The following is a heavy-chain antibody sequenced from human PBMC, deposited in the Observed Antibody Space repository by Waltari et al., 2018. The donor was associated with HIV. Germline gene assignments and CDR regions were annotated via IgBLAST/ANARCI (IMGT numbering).Heavy chain of an antibody. CDR3: ARDVGTRYSSGYYPGDY. CDR1: GYTFTNYG. J-gene: IGHJ4*02. Sequence: QVQLVQSGAEVKKPGASVKVSCKASGYTFTNYGITWVRQAPGQGLEWMGWISAYNGNTNEAHKFQGRVTRTTDTSTTTAYMELRSLRSDDTAVYYCARDVGTRYSSGYYPGDYWGQGTLVSVSS. D-gene: IGHD3-22*01. CDR2: ISAYNGNT. V-gene: IGHV1-18*01.